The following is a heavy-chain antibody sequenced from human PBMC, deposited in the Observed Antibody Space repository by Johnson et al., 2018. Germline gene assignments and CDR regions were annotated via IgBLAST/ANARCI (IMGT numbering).Heavy chain of an antibody. D-gene: IGHD6-19*01. CDR2: ISNSGSLI. V-gene: IGHV3-48*02. Sequence: VQSGGSLSLSCTDSGVTFSFYSMNWVRQAPGKGLEWVAYISNSGSLIYYADSVKGRFTSSRDHAKKSRFLQMKTLRDEDTAVYYCASGVGVTVTGRYFDYWGQGTLVTVSS. CDR1: GVTFSFYS. CDR3: ASGVGVTVTGRYFDY. J-gene: IGHJ4*02.